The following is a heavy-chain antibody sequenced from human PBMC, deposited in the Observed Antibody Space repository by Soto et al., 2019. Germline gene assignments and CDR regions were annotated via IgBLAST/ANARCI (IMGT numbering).Heavy chain of an antibody. J-gene: IGHJ4*02. V-gene: IGHV1-69*13. CDR2: IIPIFGTA. CDR3: ATTDSTRYSSGWYWDY. Sequence: SVKVSCKASGGTFSSYAISWVRQAPGQGLEWMGGIIPIFGTANYAQKFQGRVTITADESTSTAYMELSSLRSEDTAVYYCATTDSTRYSSGWYWDYWGQGTPVTVSS. CDR1: GGTFSSYA. D-gene: IGHD6-19*01.